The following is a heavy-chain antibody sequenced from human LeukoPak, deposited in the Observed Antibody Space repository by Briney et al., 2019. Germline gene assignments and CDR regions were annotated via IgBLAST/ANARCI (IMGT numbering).Heavy chain of an antibody. J-gene: IGHJ4*02. Sequence: GGSLRLSCVVSGFTFSNYWMHWVRQAPGKGLEWVSAVSGSGDSTYYANSVRGRFTISRDNSKNTLYLQMNSLRAEDTAVYYCAKDFPDTRRGHYFDYWGQGTLVTVSS. CDR3: AKDFPDTRRGHYFDY. CDR1: GFTFSNYW. CDR2: VSGSGDST. V-gene: IGHV3-23*01. D-gene: IGHD1-14*01.